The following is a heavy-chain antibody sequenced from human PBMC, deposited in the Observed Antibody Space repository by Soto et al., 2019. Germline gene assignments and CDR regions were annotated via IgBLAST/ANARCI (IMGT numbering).Heavy chain of an antibody. J-gene: IGHJ6*02. CDR2: IYSGGST. CDR1: GFTVSSNY. D-gene: IGHD3-10*01. CDR3: AADSSGEWPYYGMDV. V-gene: IGHV3-53*01. Sequence: GESLKISCAASGFTVSSNYMSWVRQAPGKGLEWVSVIYSGGSTYYADSVKGRFTISRDNSKNTLYLQMNSLRAEDTAVYYCAADSSGEWPYYGMDVWGQGTTVTVSS.